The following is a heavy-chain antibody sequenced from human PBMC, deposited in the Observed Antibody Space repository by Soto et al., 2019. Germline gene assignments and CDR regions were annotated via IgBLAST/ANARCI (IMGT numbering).Heavy chain of an antibody. CDR1: GFSFNTYA. D-gene: IGHD5-18*01. CDR2: IWYHGAYE. V-gene: IGHV3-33*01. CDR3: ARTRRGETAIITDGLDL. Sequence: PGGSLRLSCAASGFSFNTYAMNWVRQAPGRGLEWVALIWYHGAYEYYADSVKGRFTISRDNSRNTLYLQMNSLKAEDTAVYYCARTRRGETAIITDGLDLWGQGTQVTVSS. J-gene: IGHJ5*02.